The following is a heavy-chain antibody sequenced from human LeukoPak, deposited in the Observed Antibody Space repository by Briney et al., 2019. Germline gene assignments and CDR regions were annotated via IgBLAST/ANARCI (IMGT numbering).Heavy chain of an antibody. Sequence: SETLSLTCTVSGGSISSYYWSWIRQPPGKGLEWIGYIYYSGSNNYNTSLKSRVTISVDTSKTQFSLKLSSVTAADTAVYYCARSYYYDSSGYYDYWGQGTLVTVSS. CDR2: IYYSGSN. D-gene: IGHD3-22*01. J-gene: IGHJ4*02. CDR1: GGSISSYY. V-gene: IGHV4-59*08. CDR3: ARSYYYDSSGYYDY.